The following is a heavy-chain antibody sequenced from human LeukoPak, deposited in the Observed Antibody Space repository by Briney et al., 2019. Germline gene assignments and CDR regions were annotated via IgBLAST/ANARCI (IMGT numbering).Heavy chain of an antibody. D-gene: IGHD4-17*01. CDR3: AKSKGEATGYGGYDWYFDL. J-gene: IGHJ2*01. Sequence: GSLRLSCAASGFSFSTQWMSWVRQAPGKGLEWVAIVNQGGTGKYYVDSVKGRFTISRDNAENSLYLQMNSLRAEDTAVYYCAKSKGEATGYGGYDWYFDLWGRGTLVTVSS. CDR2: VNQGGTGK. CDR1: GFSFSTQW. V-gene: IGHV3-7*01.